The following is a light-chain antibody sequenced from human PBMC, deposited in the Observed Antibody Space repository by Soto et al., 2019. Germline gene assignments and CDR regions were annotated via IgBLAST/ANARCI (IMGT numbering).Light chain of an antibody. CDR3: QKYNNWPLT. J-gene: IGKJ4*01. Sequence: EIVMTQSPATLFVSPGERATLSCRASQSVSSNLAWYQQKPGQAPRLLIYGASTRATGIPARFSGSGSGTEFTLTISSLQSEDFAVYYCQKYNNWPLTFGGGTKVEIK. CDR2: GAS. V-gene: IGKV3-15*01. CDR1: QSVSSN.